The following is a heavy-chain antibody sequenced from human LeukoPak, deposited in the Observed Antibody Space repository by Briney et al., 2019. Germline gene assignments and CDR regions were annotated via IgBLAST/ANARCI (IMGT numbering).Heavy chain of an antibody. V-gene: IGHV1-46*01. Sequence: ASVKVSCKASGYTFTSYYMHWVRQAPGQGLEWMGIINPSGGSTSYAQKFQGRVTMTRDTSTSTVYMELSSLRSEDTAVYYCVRGGVGDTDPQAFDIWGQGTMVTVSS. CDR1: GYTFTSYY. J-gene: IGHJ3*02. CDR3: VRGGVGDTDPQAFDI. CDR2: INPSGGST. D-gene: IGHD5-18*01.